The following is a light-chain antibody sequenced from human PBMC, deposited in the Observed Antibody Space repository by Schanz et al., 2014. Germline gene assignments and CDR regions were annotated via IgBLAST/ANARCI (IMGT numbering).Light chain of an antibody. CDR2: RSD. Sequence: QSVLTQPPSASGTPGQRVTISCSGSSSNIGRNTVNWYQQFPGTAPKLLIYRSDQRPSGVPDRFSGSKSGTSASLAVSGLQTEDEADYYCQSYDISLSVLYVFGTGTKLTVL. V-gene: IGLV1-44*01. CDR3: QSYDISLSVLYV. J-gene: IGLJ1*01. CDR1: SSNIGRNT.